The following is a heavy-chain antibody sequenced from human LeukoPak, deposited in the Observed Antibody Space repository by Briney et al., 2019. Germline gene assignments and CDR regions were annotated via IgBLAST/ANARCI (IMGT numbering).Heavy chain of an antibody. J-gene: IGHJ3*01. CDR1: GYTFTSYH. D-gene: IGHD3-22*01. CDR3: ARGRHYYESSDYYYEGDAYDV. CDR2: INPSGGSI. Sequence: GASVKVSCKASGYTFTSYHMHWVRQAPGQGLEWMGIINPSGGSITYAQMFQGRVTMTGDMSTSTVYMELSSLRSEDTSVYYCARGRHYYESSDYYYEGDAYDVWGQGTMVTVSS. V-gene: IGHV1-46*01.